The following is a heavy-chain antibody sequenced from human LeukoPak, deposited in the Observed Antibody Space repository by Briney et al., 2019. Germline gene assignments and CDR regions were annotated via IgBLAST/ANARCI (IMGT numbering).Heavy chain of an antibody. CDR3: ARGGRRITMVRGVISSGAKRNGPFDY. D-gene: IGHD3-10*01. Sequence: SETLSLTCTVSGGSISSGTNYWGWIRQPPGKGLEWIGNIYYSGRTYYNSSLKSRVTISLDTSKNQFSLRLSSVTAADTAVYYCARGGRRITMVRGVISSGAKRNGPFDYWGQGTLVTVSS. CDR2: IYYSGRT. J-gene: IGHJ4*02. CDR1: GGSISSGTNY. V-gene: IGHV4-39*07.